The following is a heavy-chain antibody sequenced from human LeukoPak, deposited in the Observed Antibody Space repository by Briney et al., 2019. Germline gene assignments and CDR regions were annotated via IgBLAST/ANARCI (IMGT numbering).Heavy chain of an antibody. CDR3: ATRRSTVWWLIDY. Sequence: SETLSLTCTVSGGSISSGDYYWSWIRQPPGKGLEWIGYIYYSGSTYYNPSLKSRVTISVDTSKNQFSLKLSPVTAADTAVYYCATRRSTVWWLIDYWGQGTLVTVSS. CDR2: IYYSGST. CDR1: GGSISSGDYY. V-gene: IGHV4-30-4*08. J-gene: IGHJ4*02. D-gene: IGHD5-12*01.